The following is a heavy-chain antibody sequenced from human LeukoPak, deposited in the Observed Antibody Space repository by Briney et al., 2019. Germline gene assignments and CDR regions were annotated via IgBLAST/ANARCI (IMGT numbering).Heavy chain of an antibody. CDR1: GFTFSVFT. CDR2: ISGSGGST. V-gene: IGHV3-23*01. Sequence: GGSLRLSCAASGFTFSVFTMNWVRQAPGKGLEWVSAISGSGGSTYYADSVKGRFTISRDNSKNTLYLQMNSLRAEDTAVYYCAKNYGDYFDYWGQGTLVTVSS. CDR3: AKNYGDYFDY. D-gene: IGHD4-17*01. J-gene: IGHJ4*02.